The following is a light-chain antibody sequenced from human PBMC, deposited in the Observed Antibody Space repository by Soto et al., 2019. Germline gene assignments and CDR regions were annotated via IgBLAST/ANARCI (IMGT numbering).Light chain of an antibody. J-gene: IGKJ4*01. CDR2: GGS. Sequence: LTQSPGTLSLSPGERATITCRASQAINSYLAWYQQEPGKAPKLLIYGGSTLQSGVPSRFSGSGSGTDFTLTISSLQSEDFATYYCQHLNAFPLTFGGGTKVEI. V-gene: IGKV1-9*01. CDR1: QAINSY. CDR3: QHLNAFPLT.